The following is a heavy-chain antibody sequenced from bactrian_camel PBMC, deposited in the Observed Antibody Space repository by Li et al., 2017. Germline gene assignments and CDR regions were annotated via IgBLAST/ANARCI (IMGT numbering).Heavy chain of an antibody. CDR2: IYSDGSNT. D-gene: IGHD2*01. V-gene: IGHV3-2*01. CDR1: TPKSGTYC. CDR3: TKSERGSWFRPDFDR. Sequence: VQLVESGGGSVQAGGSLRLSCVASTPKSGTYCMGWFRQAPGKGLEWVSSIYSDGSNTYYADSVKGRFTISRDNAKNTVYLQMNSLKSEDSAMYYCTKSERGSWFRPDFDRWGQGTQVTVS. J-gene: IGHJ6*01.